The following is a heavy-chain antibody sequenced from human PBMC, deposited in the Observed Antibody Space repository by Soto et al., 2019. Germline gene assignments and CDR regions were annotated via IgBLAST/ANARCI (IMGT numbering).Heavy chain of an antibody. D-gene: IGHD2-15*01. CDR1: GGSISSSSYY. J-gene: IGHJ6*03. CDR3: ARQPALQYYYYYYMDV. V-gene: IGHV4-39*01. Sequence: SETLSLTCTVSGGSISSSSYYWGWIRQPPGKGLEWIGSIYYSGGTYYNPSLKSRVTLSVDTSKNQFSLKLSSVTAAEAAVYYCARQPALQYYYYYYMDVWGKGTTVTVSS. CDR2: IYYSGGT.